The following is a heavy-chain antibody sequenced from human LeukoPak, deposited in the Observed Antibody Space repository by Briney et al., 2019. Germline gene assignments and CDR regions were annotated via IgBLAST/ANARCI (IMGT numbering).Heavy chain of an antibody. CDR3: ARVVLTVWFGGLLRSPRYYFDY. CDR2: MNPNSGNT. V-gene: IGHV1-8*01. CDR1: GYTFTSYD. D-gene: IGHD3-10*01. Sequence: ASVKVSCKASGYTFTSYDINWVRQATGQGLEWMGWMNPNSGNTGYAQKFQGRVTMTRNTSISTAYMELSSLRSEDTAVYYCARVVLTVWFGGLLRSPRYYFDYWGQGTLVTVSS. J-gene: IGHJ4*02.